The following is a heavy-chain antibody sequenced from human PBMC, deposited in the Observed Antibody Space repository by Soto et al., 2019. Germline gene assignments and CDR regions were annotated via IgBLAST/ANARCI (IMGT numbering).Heavy chain of an antibody. D-gene: IGHD3-9*01. CDR2: MYYSGST. CDR1: GDSISSSSYY. J-gene: IGHJ6*03. Sequence: SETLSLTCTVSGDSISSSSYYWGWIRQPPGKGLEWIGSMYYSGSTYYNPSLQSRVTISVDTSKNQFSLKLTSVTAADTAVYYCTHRQERYDILTGNYYYYMDVWGKGTTVTVSS. CDR3: THRQERYDILTGNYYYYMDV. V-gene: IGHV4-39*01.